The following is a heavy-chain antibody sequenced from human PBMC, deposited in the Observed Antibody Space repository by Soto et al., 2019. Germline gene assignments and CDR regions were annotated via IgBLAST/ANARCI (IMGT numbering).Heavy chain of an antibody. CDR3: ARDVFSMIVVVITPHDAFDI. Sequence: QVQLVQSGAEVKKPGASVKVSCKASGYTFTSYGISWVRQAPGQGLEWMGWISAYNGNTNYAQKIQGRVTMTTDTSTRTAYMELRSLRSDDTAVYYCARDVFSMIVVVITPHDAFDIWGQGTMVTVSS. D-gene: IGHD3-22*01. CDR2: ISAYNGNT. V-gene: IGHV1-18*01. J-gene: IGHJ3*02. CDR1: GYTFTSYG.